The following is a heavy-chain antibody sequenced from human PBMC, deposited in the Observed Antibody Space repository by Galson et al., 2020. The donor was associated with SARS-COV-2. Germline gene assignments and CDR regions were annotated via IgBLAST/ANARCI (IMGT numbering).Heavy chain of an antibody. D-gene: IGHD1-26*01. CDR3: ARDGLVGATTGLDY. J-gene: IGHJ4*02. CDR2: IWYDGSNK. Sequence: LRLSCAASGFTFSSYGMHWVRQAPGKGLEWVAVIWYDGSNKYYADSVKGRFTISRDNSKNTLYLQMNSLRAEDTAVYYCARDGLVGATTGLDYWGQGTLVTVSS. V-gene: IGHV3-33*01. CDR1: GFTFSSYG.